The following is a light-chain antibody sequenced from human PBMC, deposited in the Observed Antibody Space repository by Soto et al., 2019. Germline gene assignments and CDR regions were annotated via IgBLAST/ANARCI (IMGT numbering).Light chain of an antibody. V-gene: IGLV2-14*01. Sequence: QSALTQPASVSGSPGQSITISCTGTNSDVGGYDYVSWYQQHPGKAPKLMIFEVSNRPSGVSTRFSGSKSGNTASLTISGLQAEDEADYDCSSYTGSSTPYVFGTGTKVTVL. CDR2: EVS. CDR3: SSYTGSSTPYV. J-gene: IGLJ1*01. CDR1: NSDVGGYDY.